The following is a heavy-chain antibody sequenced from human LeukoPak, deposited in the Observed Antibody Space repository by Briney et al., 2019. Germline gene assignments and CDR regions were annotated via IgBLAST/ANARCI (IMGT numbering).Heavy chain of an antibody. D-gene: IGHD3-3*01. Sequence: SQTLSLTCTVSGGSISSGGYYWSWIRQPPGKGLEWIGYIYHSGSTYYNPSLKSRVTISVDRSKNQFSLKLSSVTAADTAVYYCARGIRFLEWKDAFDIWGQGTMVTVSS. CDR2: IYHSGST. CDR1: GGSISSGGYY. CDR3: ARGIRFLEWKDAFDI. V-gene: IGHV4-30-2*01. J-gene: IGHJ3*02.